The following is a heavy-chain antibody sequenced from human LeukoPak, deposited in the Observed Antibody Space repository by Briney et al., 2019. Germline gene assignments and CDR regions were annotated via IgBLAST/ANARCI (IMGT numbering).Heavy chain of an antibody. CDR3: ARDQGAAGDY. J-gene: IGHJ4*02. D-gene: IGHD6-13*01. Sequence: GGSLRLPCAASGFTFSTYWMTWVRQAPGKGLEWVANINEDGSEKFYVDSVKGRFTIYRDNAKKSVYLQMNSLIAEDTALYYCARDQGAAGDYWGQGTLVTVSS. CDR2: INEDGSEK. V-gene: IGHV3-7*01. CDR1: GFTFSTYW.